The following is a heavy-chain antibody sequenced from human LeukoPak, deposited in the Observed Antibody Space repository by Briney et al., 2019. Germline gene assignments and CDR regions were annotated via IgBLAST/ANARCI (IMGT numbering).Heavy chain of an antibody. J-gene: IGHJ4*02. Sequence: GGSLRLSCAASGFTFSSNALGWVRQAPGKGLEWVSSITASGDTKYYAGSVKGRFTISRDNSKDTLYLQMNSLRAEDTAVYYCAKDRRGPAAGTWYFESWGQGNLVTVSS. CDR2: ITASGDTK. D-gene: IGHD6-13*01. CDR3: AKDRRGPAAGTWYFES. V-gene: IGHV3-23*01. CDR1: GFTFSSNA.